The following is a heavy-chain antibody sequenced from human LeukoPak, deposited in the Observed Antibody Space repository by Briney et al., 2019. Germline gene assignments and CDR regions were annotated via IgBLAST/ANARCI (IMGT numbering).Heavy chain of an antibody. CDR1: GYSFTSYW. V-gene: IGHV5-51*01. D-gene: IGHD2-15*01. CDR3: ARHEVVVAATNYYYGMDV. Sequence: GESLKISCKGSGYSFTSYWIGWVRQMPGKGLEWMGIIYPGDSDTRYSPSFQGQVTISADKSISTAYLQWSSLKASDTAMYYCARHEVVVAATNYYYGMDVWGQGTTVIVSS. CDR2: IYPGDSDT. J-gene: IGHJ6*02.